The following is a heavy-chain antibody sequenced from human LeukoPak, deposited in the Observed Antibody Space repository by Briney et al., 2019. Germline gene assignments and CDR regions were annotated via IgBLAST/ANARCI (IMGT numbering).Heavy chain of an antibody. V-gene: IGHV3-30*18. J-gene: IGHJ4*02. CDR1: GFTFSSYG. CDR2: ISYDGSNK. CDR3: AKDLEGGGYSYGSLDY. D-gene: IGHD5-18*01. Sequence: GGSLRLSCAASGFTFSSYGMHWVRQAPGKGLEWVAVISYDGSNKYYADSVKGRFTISRDNSKNTPYLQMNSLRAEDTAVYYCAKDLEGGGYSYGSLDYWGQGTLVTVSS.